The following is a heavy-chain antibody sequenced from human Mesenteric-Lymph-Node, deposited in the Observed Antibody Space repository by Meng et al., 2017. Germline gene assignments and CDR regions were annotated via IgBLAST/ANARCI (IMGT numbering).Heavy chain of an antibody. D-gene: IGHD2-21*02. Sequence: VPRQGAGPGPVKSSGTLPLRCAVSGGSLGSWNGWSWVRQPPGQGLEWIGGIYHSGSTNYTPSLKSRVTISVDESKNQFSLRLSSVTAADTAVYYCARVGAYCGGDCYHPRWGQGTLVTVSS. V-gene: IGHV4-4*02. CDR3: ARVGAYCGGDCYHPR. CDR2: IYHSGST. J-gene: IGHJ4*02. CDR1: GGSLGSWNG.